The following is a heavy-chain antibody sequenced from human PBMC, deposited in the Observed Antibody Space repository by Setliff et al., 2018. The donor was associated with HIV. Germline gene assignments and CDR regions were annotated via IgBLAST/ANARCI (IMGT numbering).Heavy chain of an antibody. CDR1: GASFTDYY. J-gene: IGHJ4*02. CDR2: IHHTGHI. CDR3: ARFDVTPMTTRDS. D-gene: IGHD4-17*01. V-gene: IGHV4-34*01. Sequence: SETLSLTCAFYGASFTDYYWNWIRQPPGKGLEWIGEIHHTGHINYNPSFKSRVTMSLDMSTNQFSLKMAPMTAADSAVDYCARFDVTPMTTRDSWVQGTQVTV.